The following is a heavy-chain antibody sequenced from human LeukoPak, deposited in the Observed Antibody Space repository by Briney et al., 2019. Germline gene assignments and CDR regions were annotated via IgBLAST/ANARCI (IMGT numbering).Heavy chain of an antibody. CDR3: ARVVGPLYYYGSGSYYNLLSGLDY. D-gene: IGHD3-10*01. CDR1: GYTFTSYA. Sequence: ASVKVSCKASGYTFTSYAMHWVRQAPGQRLEWMGWINAGNGNTKYSQEFQGRVTITRDTSASTAYMELSSLRSEDMAVYYCARVVGPLYYYGSGSYYNLLSGLDYWGQGTLVTVSS. J-gene: IGHJ4*02. CDR2: INAGNGNT. V-gene: IGHV1-3*03.